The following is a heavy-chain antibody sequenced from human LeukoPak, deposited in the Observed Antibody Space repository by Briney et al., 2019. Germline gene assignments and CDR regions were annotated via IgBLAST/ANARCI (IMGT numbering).Heavy chain of an antibody. CDR3: AREYYDSSGYYYRGAFDI. CDR2: IYTSGST. CDR1: GGSISSATYY. J-gene: IGHJ3*02. Sequence: SQTLSLTCTVSGGSISSATYYWHWIRQPAGKGLEWIGRIYTSGSTNYNPSLKSRVTMSVDTSKNQFSLKLSSVTAADTAVYYCAREYYDSSGYYYRGAFDIWGQGTMVTVSS. D-gene: IGHD3-22*01. V-gene: IGHV4-61*02.